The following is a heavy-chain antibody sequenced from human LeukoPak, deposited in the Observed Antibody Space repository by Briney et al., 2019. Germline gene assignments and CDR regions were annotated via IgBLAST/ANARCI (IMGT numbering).Heavy chain of an antibody. CDR2: ISGSGGST. CDR3: AKDGAYSSSWYDFDY. J-gene: IGHJ4*02. D-gene: IGHD6-13*01. Sequence: GGSLRLSCAASGFTFSSYGMHWVRQAPGKGLEWVSAISGSGGSTNYADSVKGRFTISRDNSKNTLYLQMNSLRAEDTALYYCAKDGAYSSSWYDFDYWGQGTLVTVSS. CDR1: GFTFSSYG. V-gene: IGHV3-23*01.